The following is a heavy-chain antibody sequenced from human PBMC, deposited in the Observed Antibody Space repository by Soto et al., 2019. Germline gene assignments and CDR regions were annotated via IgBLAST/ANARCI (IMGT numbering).Heavy chain of an antibody. J-gene: IGHJ4*02. CDR1: GGSISSYY. Sequence: SETLSLTCTVSGGSISSYYWSWIRQPPGKGLEWIGYIYYSGSTNYNPSLKSRVTMSVDTSKNQFSLKLSSVTAADTAVYYCARAFDSSGYYYSRVFDYWGQGTQVTSPQ. CDR2: IYYSGST. V-gene: IGHV4-59*01. CDR3: ARAFDSSGYYYSRVFDY. D-gene: IGHD3-22*01.